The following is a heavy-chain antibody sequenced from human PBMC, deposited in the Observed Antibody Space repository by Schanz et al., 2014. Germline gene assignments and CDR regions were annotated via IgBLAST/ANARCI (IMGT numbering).Heavy chain of an antibody. J-gene: IGHJ6*03. CDR2: ISTFRNEDT. Sequence: QVQLVQSGAEAKKPGASVRVSCKVSGYAFTTYGISWVRQAPGQGPEFMGWISTFRNEDTNSAQRFQGRLTMTTDTSTSTAYIELRSLRSDDTAVYYCAGTYCSSTSCYTGYSYMDVWGKGTTVTVSS. V-gene: IGHV1-18*01. D-gene: IGHD2-2*02. CDR1: GYAFTTYG. CDR3: AGTYCSSTSCYTGYSYMDV.